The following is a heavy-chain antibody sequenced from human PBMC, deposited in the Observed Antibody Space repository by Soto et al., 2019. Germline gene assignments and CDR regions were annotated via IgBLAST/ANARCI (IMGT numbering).Heavy chain of an antibody. V-gene: IGHV4-34*01. Sequence: SETLSLTCAVYGGSFSGYYWSWIRQSPGKGLEWIGEVNPTGSTKYNPSLKSRVTISVDTSKNQFSLNLNSVTAADTALYYCARSREQWLVDAFDIWGQGTMVTFSS. J-gene: IGHJ3*02. CDR1: GGSFSGYY. D-gene: IGHD6-19*01. CDR3: ARSREQWLVDAFDI. CDR2: VNPTGST.